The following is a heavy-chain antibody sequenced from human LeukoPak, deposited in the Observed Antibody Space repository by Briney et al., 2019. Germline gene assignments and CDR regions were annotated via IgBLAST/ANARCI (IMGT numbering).Heavy chain of an antibody. D-gene: IGHD3-22*01. Sequence: GGSLRLSCAASGFTFSGSALHWVRQASGKGLEWVGRIRSKANSYATAYAASVKGRSTISRDDSKNTAYLQMNSLKTEDTAVYYCSSLFYDSSGYYSRWGQGTLVTVSS. CDR2: IRSKANSYAT. CDR3: SSLFYDSSGYYSR. J-gene: IGHJ4*02. CDR1: GFTFSGSA. V-gene: IGHV3-73*01.